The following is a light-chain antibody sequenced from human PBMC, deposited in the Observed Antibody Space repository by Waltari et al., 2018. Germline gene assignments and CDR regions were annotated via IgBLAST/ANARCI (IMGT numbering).Light chain of an antibody. J-gene: IGLJ3*02. Sequence: QSALTQPPSASGSPGQSVTISCTGTSSDAGGYNYVSWYQHHPGNAPKVMIYEVNTRPSGVPERFSGAKSGNTASLTVSGVQAEDEADYYCSSYGGSNNLVFGGGTKLTVL. CDR1: SSDAGGYNY. V-gene: IGLV2-8*01. CDR3: SSYGGSNNLV. CDR2: EVN.